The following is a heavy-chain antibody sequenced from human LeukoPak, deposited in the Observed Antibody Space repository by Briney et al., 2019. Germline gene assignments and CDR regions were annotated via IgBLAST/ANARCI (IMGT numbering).Heavy chain of an antibody. CDR3: AKGGDILTGYYLYWYFDL. V-gene: IGHV3-23*01. D-gene: IGHD3-9*01. CDR1: GFTFSAYA. CDR2: ISRSGSST. Sequence: GGSLRLSCTASGFTFSAYAMSWVRQAPGKGLEWVSAISRSGSSTDYADSVKGRFTISRDNSKNTLYLQMNSLRPEDTAVYYCAKGGDILTGYYLYWYFDLWGRGTLVTVSS. J-gene: IGHJ2*01.